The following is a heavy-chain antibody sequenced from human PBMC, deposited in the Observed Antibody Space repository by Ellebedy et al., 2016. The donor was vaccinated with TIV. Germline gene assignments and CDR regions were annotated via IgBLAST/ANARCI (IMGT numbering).Heavy chain of an antibody. J-gene: IGHJ6*02. V-gene: IGHV4-34*01. CDR3: ARVVGGTPRGLHSSSELETTDHYYIMDV. CDR2: INLSGSP. D-gene: IGHD6-13*01. CDR1: GWSSSGHH. Sequence: MPSETLSLTCAVYGWSSSGHHCTWTRQSPGKWLEWIGRINLSGSPNYNPSLQSRVTISVETSKNQFSLRLSSVTAADTDVYYCARVVGGTPRGLHSSSELETTDHYYIMDVWGQGTKVTVSS.